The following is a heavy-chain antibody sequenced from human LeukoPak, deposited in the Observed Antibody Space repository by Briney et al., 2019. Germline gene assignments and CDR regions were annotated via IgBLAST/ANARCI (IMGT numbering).Heavy chain of an antibody. Sequence: QAGGSLRLSCAAPGFTFSSYWMHWVRQAPGKGLVWVSRINNDGSSTSYADSVQGRFTISRDNAKNTLYLQMNSLRAEDTALYYCARVARGDYYYYYMDVWGKGTTVTVSS. V-gene: IGHV3-74*01. J-gene: IGHJ6*03. CDR2: INNDGSST. CDR3: ARVARGDYYYYYMDV. D-gene: IGHD3-10*01. CDR1: GFTFSSYW.